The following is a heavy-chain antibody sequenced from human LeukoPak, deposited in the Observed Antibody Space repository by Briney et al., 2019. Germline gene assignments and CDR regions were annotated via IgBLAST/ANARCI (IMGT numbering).Heavy chain of an antibody. CDR1: GFTFSSYW. D-gene: IGHD5-18*01. J-gene: IGHJ4*02. CDR2: IDNEGSGT. V-gene: IGHV3-74*01. CDR3: ATGSGLWSPDY. Sequence: PGGSLRLSCAASGFTFSSYWMHWVPQAPGMGLVWVSRIDNEGSGTSYADSVKGRFTISRDNAKDRLYVQMNNLRVEDAAVYYCATGSGLWSPDYWGQGTLVTVSS.